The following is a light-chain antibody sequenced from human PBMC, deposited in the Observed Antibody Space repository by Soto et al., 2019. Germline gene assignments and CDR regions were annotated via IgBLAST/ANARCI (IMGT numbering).Light chain of an antibody. CDR2: KAS. J-gene: IGKJ1*01. Sequence: DIQMTQWPSTLSASVGYRVTITCRASQSISSWLAWYQQKPGKAPKLLIYKASTLESGVPSNFSGSGSGTEFTLTISSLQPEDFATYYCQQYNSYPWTFGQGTKVDIK. V-gene: IGKV1-5*03. CDR3: QQYNSYPWT. CDR1: QSISSW.